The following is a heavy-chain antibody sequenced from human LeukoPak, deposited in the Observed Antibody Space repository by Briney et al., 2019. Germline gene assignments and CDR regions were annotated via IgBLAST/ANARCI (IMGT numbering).Heavy chain of an antibody. J-gene: IGHJ4*02. Sequence: PGGSLRLSCAASGFTFNRNAISWVHQAPGRGLEWVSTIGGSGDKTFYADSVKGRFTISRDNSKNMVHLQMNSLTGEDTALYYCVRRGDASSGWGDHDFWGQGALVTVSS. CDR2: IGGSGDKT. D-gene: IGHD6-19*01. V-gene: IGHV3-23*01. CDR3: VRRGDASSGWGDHDF. CDR1: GFTFNRNA.